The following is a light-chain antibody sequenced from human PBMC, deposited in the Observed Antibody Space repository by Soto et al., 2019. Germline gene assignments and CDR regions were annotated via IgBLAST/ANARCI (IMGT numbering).Light chain of an antibody. CDR3: QQRSNLPPT. Sequence: EIVLTQSPATLSLSPGERATLSCRASQSVSSYLAWYQQKPGQAPGLLIYDASNRATGIPARFSVSGSGTDFTLTISSLEPEDFAVYYCQQRSNLPPTFGPGTKVDIK. CDR2: DAS. J-gene: IGKJ3*01. CDR1: QSVSSY. V-gene: IGKV3-11*01.